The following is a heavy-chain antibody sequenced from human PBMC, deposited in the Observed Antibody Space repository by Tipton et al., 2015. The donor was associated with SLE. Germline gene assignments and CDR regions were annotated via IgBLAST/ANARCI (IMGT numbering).Heavy chain of an antibody. CDR3: ATGRREMATIRGDWFDP. D-gene: IGHD5-24*01. CDR1: GGSISSSSYY. V-gene: IGHV4-39*07. Sequence: TLSLTCTVSGGSISSSSYYWGWIRQPPGKGLEWIGSIYYSGSTYYNPSLKSRVTISVDTSKNQFSLKLSSVTAADTAVYYCATGRREMATIRGDWFDPWGQGTLVTVSS. J-gene: IGHJ5*02. CDR2: IYYSGST.